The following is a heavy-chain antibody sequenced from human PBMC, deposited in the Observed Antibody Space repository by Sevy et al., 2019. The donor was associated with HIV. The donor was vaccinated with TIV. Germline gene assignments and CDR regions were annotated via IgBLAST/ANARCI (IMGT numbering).Heavy chain of an antibody. V-gene: IGHV3-23*01. Sequence: GGSLRLSCAASGFTFSSYAMSWVRQAPGKGLEWVSDISGSGGSTYYADSVKGRFTISRDNSKNTLYLQMNSLRAEDTAVYYCAKDQEYSSSPAYFDYWGQGTLVTVSS. J-gene: IGHJ4*02. CDR3: AKDQEYSSSPAYFDY. CDR1: GFTFSSYA. CDR2: ISGSGGST. D-gene: IGHD6-6*01.